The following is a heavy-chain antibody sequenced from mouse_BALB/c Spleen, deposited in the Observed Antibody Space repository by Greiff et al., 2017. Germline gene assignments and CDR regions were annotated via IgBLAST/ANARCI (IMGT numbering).Heavy chain of an antibody. V-gene: IGHV5-17*02. Sequence: EVQLVESGGGLVQPGGSRKLSCAASGFTFSSFGMHWVRQAPEKGLEWVAYISSGSSTIYYADTVKGRFTISRDNPKNTLFLQMTSLRSEDTAMYYCARGDYGSSYRYFDVWGAGTTVTVSS. CDR1: GFTFSSFG. CDR2: ISSGSSTI. CDR3: ARGDYGSSYRYFDV. D-gene: IGHD1-1*01. J-gene: IGHJ1*01.